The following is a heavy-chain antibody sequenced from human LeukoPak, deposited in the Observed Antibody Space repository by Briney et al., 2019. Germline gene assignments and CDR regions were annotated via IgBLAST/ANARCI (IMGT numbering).Heavy chain of an antibody. CDR1: GYTLTELS. V-gene: IGHV1-24*01. D-gene: IGHD1-26*01. CDR2: FDPEDGET. J-gene: IGHJ4*02. CDR3: ATGASREADFDY. Sequence: ASVKVSCKVPGYTLTELSMHWVRQAPGKGLEWMGGFDPEDGETIYAQKFQGRVTMTEDTSTDTAYMELSSLRSEDTAVYYCATGASREADFDYWGQGTLVTVSS.